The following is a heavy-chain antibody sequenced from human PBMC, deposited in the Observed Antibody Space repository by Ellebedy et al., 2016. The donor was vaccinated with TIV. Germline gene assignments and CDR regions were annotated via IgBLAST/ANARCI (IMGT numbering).Heavy chain of an antibody. J-gene: IGHJ4*02. D-gene: IGHD1-26*01. CDR2: ISNSDTI. CDR3: ARDEAEVGATFFGY. Sequence: PGGSLRLSCAASGFTFSSYSMNWVRQAPGKGLEWLSYISNSDTIYYADSVRGRFTISRDNAKNSLYLQMNSMRDEDTAVYYCARDEAEVGATFFGYWGQGTLVTVSS. CDR1: GFTFSSYS. V-gene: IGHV3-48*02.